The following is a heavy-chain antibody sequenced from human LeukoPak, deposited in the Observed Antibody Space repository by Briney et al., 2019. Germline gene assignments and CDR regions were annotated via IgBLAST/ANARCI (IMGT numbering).Heavy chain of an antibody. CDR2: IYYSGST. Sequence: SQTLSLNCTVSGGSISSGDYYWSWIRQPPGKGLEWIGYIYYSGSTYYNPSLKSRVTISVDTSKNQFSLKLSSVTAADTAVYYCARAKTTVTTWFDPWGQGTLVTVSS. D-gene: IGHD4-17*01. J-gene: IGHJ5*02. CDR3: ARAKTTVTTWFDP. V-gene: IGHV4-30-4*01. CDR1: GGSISSGDYY.